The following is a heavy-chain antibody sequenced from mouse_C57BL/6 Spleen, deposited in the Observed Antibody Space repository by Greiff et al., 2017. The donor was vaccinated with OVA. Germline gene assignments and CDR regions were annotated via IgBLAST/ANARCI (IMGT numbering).Heavy chain of an antibody. CDR2: IWSGGST. CDR1: GFSFTSYG. Sequence: QVQLQQSGPGLVQPSQSLSITCTVSGFSFTSYGVHWVRQSPGKGLEWLGEIWSGGSTDYNAALISRLSISKDKSKSQVVFKMNSLQAEDTAIYDWARNSEDYYAMDYWGQGTSVTVSS. CDR3: ARNSEDYYAMDY. V-gene: IGHV2-2*01. J-gene: IGHJ4*01.